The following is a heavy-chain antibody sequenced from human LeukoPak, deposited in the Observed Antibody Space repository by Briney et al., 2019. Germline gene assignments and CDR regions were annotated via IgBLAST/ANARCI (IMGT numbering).Heavy chain of an antibody. V-gene: IGHV3-48*03. Sequence: GGSLRLSCAASGFTFSSYEMNWVRQAPGKGLEWVSYISGSGYSIYYADSVKGRFTISRDNAKSSVYLQMNSLRAEDTAVYYCARSWLAVAGPEYWGQGTLVTVSS. CDR3: ARSWLAVAGPEY. D-gene: IGHD6-19*01. J-gene: IGHJ4*02. CDR1: GFTFSSYE. CDR2: ISGSGYSI.